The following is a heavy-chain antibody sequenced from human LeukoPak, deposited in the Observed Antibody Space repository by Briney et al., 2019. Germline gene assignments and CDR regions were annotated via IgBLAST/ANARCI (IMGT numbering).Heavy chain of an antibody. J-gene: IGHJ4*02. Sequence: SETLSLTCTVSGGSISSYYWSWIRQPPGKGLEWIGYIYYSGSTNYNPSLKSRVTISVDTSKNQFSLKLSSVTAADTAVYYCARREWEFDYWGQGTLVTVSP. CDR3: ARREWEFDY. CDR1: GGSISSYY. D-gene: IGHD1-26*01. CDR2: IYYSGST. V-gene: IGHV4-59*01.